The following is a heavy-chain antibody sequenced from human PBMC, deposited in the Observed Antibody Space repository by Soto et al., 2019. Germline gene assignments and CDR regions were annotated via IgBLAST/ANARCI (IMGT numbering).Heavy chain of an antibody. D-gene: IGHD2-2*01. CDR1: GYTFTGYY. V-gene: IGHV1-2*04. Sequence: QVQLVQSGAEVKKPGASVKVSCKASGYTFTGYYMHWVRQAPGQGLEWMGWINPNSGGTNYAQKFQGWVTMTRDTSISTAYMELSRLRSDDTAVYYCASGPGYCSSTSCYAPFDYWGQGTLVTVSS. CDR2: INPNSGGT. CDR3: ASGPGYCSSTSCYAPFDY. J-gene: IGHJ4*02.